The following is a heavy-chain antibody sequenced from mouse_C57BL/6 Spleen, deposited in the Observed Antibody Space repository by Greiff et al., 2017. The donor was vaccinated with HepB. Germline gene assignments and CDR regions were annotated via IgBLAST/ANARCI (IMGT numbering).Heavy chain of an antibody. Sequence: QVQLQQSGPGLVAPSQSLSITCTVSGFSFTSYGVHWVRQPPGKGLEWLVVIWSDGSPTYNSARKSRLSTSKDNSKSQLFFKMNSLQTDDTAMYYCARQPSHSYYAMDYWGQGTSVTVSS. J-gene: IGHJ4*01. CDR1: GFSFTSYG. D-gene: IGHD1-1*02. CDR3: ARQPSHSYYAMDY. CDR2: IWSDGSP. V-gene: IGHV2-6-1*01.